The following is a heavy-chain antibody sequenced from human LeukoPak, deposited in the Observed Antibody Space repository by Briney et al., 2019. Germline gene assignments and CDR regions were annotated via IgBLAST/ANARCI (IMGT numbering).Heavy chain of an antibody. V-gene: IGHV4-59*06. J-gene: IGHJ4*02. Sequence: PSETLSLTCTVSGGSITSYHYSWIRQHPGKGLEWIGYIYYSGSTYYNPSLKSRVTISVDTSKNQFSLKLNSVTAADTAVYYCARELRLTTAYYFDYWGQGTLVTVSS. D-gene: IGHD4-11*01. CDR3: ARELRLTTAYYFDY. CDR1: GGSITSYH. CDR2: IYYSGST.